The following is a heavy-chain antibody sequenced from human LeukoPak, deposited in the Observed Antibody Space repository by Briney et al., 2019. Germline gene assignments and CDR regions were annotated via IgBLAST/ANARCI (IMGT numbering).Heavy chain of an antibody. CDR2: VYYSGTT. CDR1: GGSISLSYYY. J-gene: IGHJ4*02. Sequence: SETLSLTCTVSGGSISLSYYYWGWIRQPPGKALEGIGRVYYSGTTSYNPSLKSRVTISVDMSKNHFSLRLSSVTAADTAMYYCARGTLYSGWSYYFDYWGQGSQVTVSS. CDR3: ARGTLYSGWSYYFDY. V-gene: IGHV4-39*07. D-gene: IGHD6-19*01.